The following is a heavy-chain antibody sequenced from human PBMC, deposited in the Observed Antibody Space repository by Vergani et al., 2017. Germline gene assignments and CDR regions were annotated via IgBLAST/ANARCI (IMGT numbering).Heavy chain of an antibody. CDR3: ARGRYSGYDGDYFDY. Sequence: VQLVESGGGLVKPGGSLRLSCAASGFTVSSNYMSWVRQAPGKGLEWVSVIYSGGSKYYADSVKGRFTISRDNSKNTLYLQMNSLRAEDTAVYYCARGRYSGYDGDYFDYWGQGTLVTVSS. CDR1: GFTVSSNY. CDR2: IYSGGSK. J-gene: IGHJ4*02. V-gene: IGHV3-53*01. D-gene: IGHD5-12*01.